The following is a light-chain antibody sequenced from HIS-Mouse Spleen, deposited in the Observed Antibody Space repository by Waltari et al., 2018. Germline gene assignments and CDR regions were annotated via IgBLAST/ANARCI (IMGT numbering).Light chain of an antibody. CDR1: KLGDKY. CDR2: QDS. Sequence: SYDLTQPPSVSVSPGQTASITCPGDKLGDKYACWYQQTPGRSPVLVIYQDSKRPSRIPERFSCSNARNTATLTSGGTQAMDEADYYCQAWHSSYSVFGGGTKLTVL. V-gene: IGLV3-1*01. CDR3: QAWHSSYSV. J-gene: IGLJ2*01.